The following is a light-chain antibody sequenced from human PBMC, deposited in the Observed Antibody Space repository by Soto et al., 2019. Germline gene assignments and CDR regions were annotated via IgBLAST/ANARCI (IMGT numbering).Light chain of an antibody. CDR1: TGAVTSSFY. CDR2: STD. CDR3: LLDNGGSYV. Sequence: QAVVTQEPSLTVSRGDTFTLSCASSTGAVTSSFYPNWFQQEPGQAPRALIYSTDKKHSWTPARFSGSLLGGKDALTVSGVQPEDEAEYYCLLDNGGSYVFGAGTKVTVL. V-gene: IGLV7-43*01. J-gene: IGLJ1*01.